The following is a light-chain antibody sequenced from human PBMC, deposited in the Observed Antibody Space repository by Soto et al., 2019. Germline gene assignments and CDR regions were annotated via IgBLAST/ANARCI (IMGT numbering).Light chain of an antibody. J-gene: IGLJ2*01. CDR1: SSNIGSNY. CDR3: AAWDDSLSGREV. Sequence: QSVLTQPPSASGTPGQRVTISCSGSSSNIGSNYVYWYQQLPGTAPKLLIYRNNQRPSGVPDRFSGSESGTSASLAISGLRSEDEADYYCAAWDDSLSGREVFGGGTKLTVL. V-gene: IGLV1-47*01. CDR2: RNN.